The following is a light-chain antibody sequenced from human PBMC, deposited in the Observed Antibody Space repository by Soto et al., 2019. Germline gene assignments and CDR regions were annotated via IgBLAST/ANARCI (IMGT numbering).Light chain of an antibody. V-gene: IGKV1-33*01. J-gene: IGKJ3*01. Sequence: DIQMTQSPSSLSASVGDRVTITCQASQDVRKYLSWYKQKARKAPKLLIYDASNLETGVPSRFSGSGSGTDFTFAISSLQPEDIATYYCQQRHNLPHTFGPGPKVDI. CDR1: QDVRKY. CDR3: QQRHNLPHT. CDR2: DAS.